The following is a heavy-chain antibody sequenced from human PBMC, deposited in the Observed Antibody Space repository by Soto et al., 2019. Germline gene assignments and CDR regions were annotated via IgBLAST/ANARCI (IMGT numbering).Heavy chain of an antibody. CDR2: IIPILGIT. V-gene: IGHV1-69*02. J-gene: IGHJ6*01. CDR3: ARRRDCGADCYSKVYDGMDV. Sequence: QVQLVQSGAEVRKPGSSVKVSCKASGSTFSSYTVNWVRQAPGQGLEWIGRIIPILGITNYARRFQGRVTITADRSTNTAYMELTSLTSEDTAVYYCARRRDCGADCYSKVYDGMDVW. CDR1: GSTFSSYT. D-gene: IGHD2-21*02.